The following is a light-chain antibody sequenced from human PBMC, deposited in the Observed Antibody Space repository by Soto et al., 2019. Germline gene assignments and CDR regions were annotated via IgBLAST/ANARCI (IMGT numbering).Light chain of an antibody. J-gene: IGLJ3*02. Sequence: QSVLTQPPSVSAAPGQKVTISCSGSSSNIGNNYVSWYQHLPGTAPKLLIYANAARPSGIPDRFSGSKSGTSATLDITGLQTGDEADYYCGTWDNSLSAGVFGGGTQLTVL. V-gene: IGLV1-51*01. CDR1: SSNIGNNY. CDR2: ANA. CDR3: GTWDNSLSAGV.